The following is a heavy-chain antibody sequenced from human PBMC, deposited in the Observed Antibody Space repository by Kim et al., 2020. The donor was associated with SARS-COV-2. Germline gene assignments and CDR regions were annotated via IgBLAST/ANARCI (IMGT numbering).Heavy chain of an antibody. V-gene: IGHV3-23*01. CDR3: STRIAVGGTAYYFDY. D-gene: IGHD6-19*01. J-gene: IGHJ4*02. Sequence: DSVKGRFTSSRDNSKNTLYQQMNSLRSEDTAVYYCSTRIAVGGTAYYFDYWGQGPLVTVSS.